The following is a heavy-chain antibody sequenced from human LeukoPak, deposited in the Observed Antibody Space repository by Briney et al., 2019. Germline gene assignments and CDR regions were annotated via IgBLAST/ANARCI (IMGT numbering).Heavy chain of an antibody. Sequence: ASVKVSCKVSGYTLTELSMHWVRQAPGKGLEWMGGFDPEDGETIYAQKFQGRVIMTEDTSTDTAYMELSSLRSEDTAVYYCARGRTVTNDFDLWGRGTLLTVSS. J-gene: IGHJ2*01. CDR1: GYTLTELS. CDR2: FDPEDGET. V-gene: IGHV1-24*01. D-gene: IGHD4-17*01. CDR3: ARGRTVTNDFDL.